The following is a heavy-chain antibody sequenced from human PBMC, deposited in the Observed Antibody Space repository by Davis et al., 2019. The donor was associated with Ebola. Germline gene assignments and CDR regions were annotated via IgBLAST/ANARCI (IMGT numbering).Heavy chain of an antibody. Sequence: PGGSLRLSCAASGFTFSTYAMTWVRQAPGKGLEWVSGITGDGTKTYYTDSVKGRFTISRDNSNNTLFLQMNSLRAEDTEVYYCARELNTVTYYFDYWGQGTLVTVSS. CDR1: GFTFSTYA. CDR3: ARELNTVTYYFDY. D-gene: IGHD4-11*01. V-gene: IGHV3-23*01. CDR2: ITGDGTKT. J-gene: IGHJ4*02.